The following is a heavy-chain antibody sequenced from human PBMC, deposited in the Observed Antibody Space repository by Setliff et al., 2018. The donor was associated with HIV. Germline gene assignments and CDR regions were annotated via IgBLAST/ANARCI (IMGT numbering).Heavy chain of an antibody. J-gene: IGHJ1*01. CDR2: ISDTSATI. Sequence: PGESLKISCTASGFTFGDYAMSWVRQAPGKGLEWLSYISDTSATISYADSVKGRITISRDNSRNTVYLQMNSLRADDTAVYYCAKEGSTAVAGYADYFQDWGQGTLVTVSS. V-gene: IGHV3-23*01. CDR1: GFTFGDYA. D-gene: IGHD6-19*01. CDR3: AKEGSTAVAGYADYFQD.